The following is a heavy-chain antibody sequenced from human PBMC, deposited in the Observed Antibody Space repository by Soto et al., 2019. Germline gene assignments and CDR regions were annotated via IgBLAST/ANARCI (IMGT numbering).Heavy chain of an antibody. CDR3: AREVYSYGYLDY. CDR2: IYYSGST. D-gene: IGHD5-18*01. J-gene: IGHJ4*02. V-gene: IGHV4-31*03. CDR1: GGSISSGGYY. Sequence: SETLSLTCTVSGGSISSGGYYWSWIRQHPGKGLEWIGYIYYSGSTYYNPSLKSRVTISVDTSKNQFSLKLSSVTAADTAVYYCAREVYSYGYLDYWGQGTLVTVSS.